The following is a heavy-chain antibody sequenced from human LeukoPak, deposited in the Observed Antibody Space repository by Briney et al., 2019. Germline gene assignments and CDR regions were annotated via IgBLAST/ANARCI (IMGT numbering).Heavy chain of an antibody. CDR1: GYTFTSYG. Sequence: ASVKVSCKASGYTFTSYGISWVRQAPGQGLEWMGWISAYNGNTGYAQKFQGRVTMTRDTSISTAYMELSRLRSDDTAVYYCVVWLQNFDYWGQGTLVTVSS. J-gene: IGHJ4*02. V-gene: IGHV1-18*01. CDR2: ISAYNGNT. CDR3: VVWLQNFDY. D-gene: IGHD5-24*01.